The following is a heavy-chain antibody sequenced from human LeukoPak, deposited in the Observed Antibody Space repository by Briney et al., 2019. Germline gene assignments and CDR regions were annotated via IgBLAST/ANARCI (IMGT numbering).Heavy chain of an antibody. J-gene: IGHJ4*02. CDR3: ARGHGVGATWGFDY. Sequence: SETLSLTCTVSGGSISSSSYYWGWIRQPPGKRLEWIGSIYYSGSTYYNPSLKSRVTISVDTSKNQFSLKLSSATAADTAVYYCARGHGVGATWGFDYWGQGTLVTVSS. CDR1: GGSISSSSYY. D-gene: IGHD1-26*01. V-gene: IGHV4-39*07. CDR2: IYYSGST.